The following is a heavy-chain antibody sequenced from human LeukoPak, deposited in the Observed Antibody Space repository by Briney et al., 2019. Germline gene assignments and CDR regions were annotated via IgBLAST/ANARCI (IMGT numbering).Heavy chain of an antibody. J-gene: IGHJ4*02. CDR2: ISGRGGDT. D-gene: IGHD1-26*01. CDR1: GFTFGDYA. Sequence: GGSLRLSCTASGFTFGDYAMTWVRQVPGKGLEWVSTISGRGGDTDYADSVKGRFIISRDSSENTLYLQMHSLGVEDTGVYYCAKGLWASTVGATGIFFDYWGQGIQVTVSS. V-gene: IGHV3-23*01. CDR3: AKGLWASTVGATGIFFDY.